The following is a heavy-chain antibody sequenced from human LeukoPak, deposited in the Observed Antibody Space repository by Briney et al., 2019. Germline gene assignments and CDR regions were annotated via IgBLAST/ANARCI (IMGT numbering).Heavy chain of an antibody. J-gene: IGHJ4*02. V-gene: IGHV3-7*01. CDR3: ARSSSWLYYFDY. CDR1: GFTISSYW. CDR2: IKQDGSEK. D-gene: IGHD6-13*01. Sequence: GGSLRPSCAASGFTISSYWMSWVRQAPGKGLEWVANIKQDGSEKYYVDSVKGRFTISRDNAKNSLYLQMNSLRAEDTAVYYCARSSSWLYYFDYWGQGTLVTVSS.